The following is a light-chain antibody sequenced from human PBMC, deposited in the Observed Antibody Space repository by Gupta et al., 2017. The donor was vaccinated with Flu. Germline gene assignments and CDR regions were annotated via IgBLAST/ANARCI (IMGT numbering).Light chain of an antibody. Sequence: DIHTTQPPSALSASVGDRVTITCRASPNSNNNLNWYQEKPGQAPRLLIYAASSRQSGVTDRFSGSGSGTDFTLTISSLQADDVAVYYCQQGYSPPRTFGPGTKVEIK. CDR2: AAS. J-gene: IGKJ1*01. CDR3: QQGYSPPRT. V-gene: IGKV1-39*01. CDR1: PNSNNN.